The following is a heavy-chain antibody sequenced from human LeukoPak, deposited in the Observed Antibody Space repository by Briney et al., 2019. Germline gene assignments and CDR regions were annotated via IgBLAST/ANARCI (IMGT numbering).Heavy chain of an antibody. CDR1: GFTFSSYW. V-gene: IGHV3-23*01. CDR3: ARVTYGSGTYGAFDY. Sequence: GGSLRLSCVASGFTFSSYWMTWVRQAPGKGLEWVSTISGSGDNTYYADSVKGRFTISRDNSKNTLYLQMNSLRAEDTAVYYCARVTYGSGTYGAFDYWGQGTLVTVSS. D-gene: IGHD3-10*01. J-gene: IGHJ4*02. CDR2: ISGSGDNT.